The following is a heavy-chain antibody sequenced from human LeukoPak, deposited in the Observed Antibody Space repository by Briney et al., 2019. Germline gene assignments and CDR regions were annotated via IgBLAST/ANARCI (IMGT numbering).Heavy chain of an antibody. Sequence: SQSLSLTCTVSGGSISSGGYYWSWIRQPPGKGLEWIGYIYHSGSTNYNPSLKSRVTISVDRSKNQFSLKLSSVTAADTAVYYCARRATVVAFQHWGQGTLVTVSS. V-gene: IGHV4-30-2*01. CDR3: ARRATVVAFQH. J-gene: IGHJ1*01. D-gene: IGHD4-23*01. CDR1: GGSISSGGYY. CDR2: IYHSGST.